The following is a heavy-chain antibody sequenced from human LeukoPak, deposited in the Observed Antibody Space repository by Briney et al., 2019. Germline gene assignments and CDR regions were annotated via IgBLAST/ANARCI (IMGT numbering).Heavy chain of an antibody. CDR3: ARTGGTLLYDY. Sequence: GGSLRLSCAVSGFTFSSYWMTWVRQAPGKGLEWVANIKHDGSEKYYVDSVKGRFTISRDNAKNSLYLQMNSLRAEDTAVYYCARTGGTLLYDYRGQGTLVTVSS. CDR2: IKHDGSEK. J-gene: IGHJ4*02. D-gene: IGHD1-26*01. CDR1: GFTFSSYW. V-gene: IGHV3-7*01.